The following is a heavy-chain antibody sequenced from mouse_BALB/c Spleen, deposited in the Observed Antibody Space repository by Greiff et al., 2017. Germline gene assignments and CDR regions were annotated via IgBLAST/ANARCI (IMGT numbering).Heavy chain of an antibody. V-gene: IGHV2-6-4*01. Sequence: QVQLKESGPGLVAPSQSLSITCTVSGFSLSRYSVHWVRQPPGKGLEWLGMIWGGGSTDYNSALKSRLSISKDNSKSQVFLKMNSLQTDDTAMYYCARNGNRYGNYVEMDYWGQGTSVTVSS. D-gene: IGHD2-1*01. J-gene: IGHJ4*01. CDR1: GFSLSRYS. CDR2: IWGGGST. CDR3: ARNGNRYGNYVEMDY.